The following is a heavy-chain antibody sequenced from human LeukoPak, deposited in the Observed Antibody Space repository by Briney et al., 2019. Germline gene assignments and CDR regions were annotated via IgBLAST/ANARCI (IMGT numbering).Heavy chain of an antibody. Sequence: SETLSLTCTVSGGSISSYYWSWIRQPPGKGLEWIGYIYYSGSTNYNPSLKSRVTISVDTSKNQFSLKLSSVTAADTAVYYCAREIRTTAAPAFDIWGQGTKVTVSS. D-gene: IGHD6-13*01. CDR2: IYYSGST. J-gene: IGHJ3*02. CDR3: AREIRTTAAPAFDI. CDR1: GGSISSYY. V-gene: IGHV4-59*01.